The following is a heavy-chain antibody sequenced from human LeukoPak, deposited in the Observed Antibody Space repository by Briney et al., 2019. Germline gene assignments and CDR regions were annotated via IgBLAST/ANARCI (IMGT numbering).Heavy chain of an antibody. J-gene: IGHJ4*02. CDR3: AKDWGEYFDYVWGSFTSFDS. Sequence: GGSLRLSCAASGFTFDDYGMSWVRQAPGKGLEWVSGINWNGRSTAYADSVKGRFTISRDNSKSTLYLQMNSLRAEDTAVYYCAKDWGEYFDYVWGSFTSFDSWGQGTLVTVSS. CDR2: INWNGRST. CDR1: GFTFDDYG. D-gene: IGHD3-16*01. V-gene: IGHV3-20*04.